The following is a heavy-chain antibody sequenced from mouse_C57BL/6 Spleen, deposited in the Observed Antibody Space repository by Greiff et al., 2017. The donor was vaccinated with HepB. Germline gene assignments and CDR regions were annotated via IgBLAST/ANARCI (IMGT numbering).Heavy chain of an antibody. D-gene: IGHD2-3*01. J-gene: IGHJ3*01. CDR3: ARGDYDGYYSFAY. CDR2: IYPGDGDT. V-gene: IGHV1-80*01. CDR1: GYAFSSYW. Sequence: QVQLQQSGAELVKPGASVKISCKASGYAFSSYWMNWVKQRPGKGLEWIGQIYPGDGDTNYNGKFKGKATLTADKSSSTAYMQLSSLTSEDSAVYFCARGDYDGYYSFAYWGQGTLVTVSA.